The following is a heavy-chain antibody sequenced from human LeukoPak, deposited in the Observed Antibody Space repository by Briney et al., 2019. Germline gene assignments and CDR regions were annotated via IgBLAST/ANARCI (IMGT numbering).Heavy chain of an antibody. J-gene: IGHJ5*02. V-gene: IGHV3-21*01. CDR3: ARGYCTNGVCYLPWFDP. CDR1: GFTFSSYS. CDR2: ISSSSSYI. D-gene: IGHD2-8*01. Sequence: GGSLRLSCAASGFTFSSYSMNWVRQAPGKGLEWVSSISSSSSYIYYADSVKGRSTISRDNAKNSLYLQTNSLRAEDTAVYYCARGYCTNGVCYLPWFDPWGQGTLVTVSS.